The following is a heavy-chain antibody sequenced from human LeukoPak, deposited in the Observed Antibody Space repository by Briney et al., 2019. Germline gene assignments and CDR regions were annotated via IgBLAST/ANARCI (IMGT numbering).Heavy chain of an antibody. D-gene: IGHD5-12*01. V-gene: IGHV4-38-2*02. Sequence: SETLSLTCTVSGYSISRGYYWGWIRQPPGKGLEWIGSIYHSGSTHYNPSIKSRVTISVDTSKNQFSLKLTSVTAADTAVYYCARGGYSGYDSRRVLGEFDPWGQGTLVTVSS. CDR3: ARGGYSGYDSRRVLGEFDP. J-gene: IGHJ5*02. CDR1: GYSISRGYY. CDR2: IYHSGST.